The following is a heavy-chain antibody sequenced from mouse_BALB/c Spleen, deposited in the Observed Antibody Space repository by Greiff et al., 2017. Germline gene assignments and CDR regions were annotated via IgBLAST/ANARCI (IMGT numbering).Heavy chain of an antibody. V-gene: IGHV7-3*02. Sequence: EVHLVESGGGLVQPGGSLRLSCATSGFTFTDYYMSWVRQPPGKALEWLGFIRNKANGYTTEYSASVKGRFTISRDNSQSILYLQMNTLRAEDSATYYCARDGYGTRYAMDYWGQGTSVTVSS. CDR2: IRNKANGYTT. CDR3: ARDGYGTRYAMDY. J-gene: IGHJ4*01. D-gene: IGHD2-14*01. CDR1: GFTFTDYY.